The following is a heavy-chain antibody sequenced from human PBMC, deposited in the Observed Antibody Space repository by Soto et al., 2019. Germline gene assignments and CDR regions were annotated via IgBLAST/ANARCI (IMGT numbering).Heavy chain of an antibody. CDR2: ITRSGSST. Sequence: EEQLLESGGGLVQPGESLRLSCAASGFTFNIYDMNWVRQAPGKGLEWVSGITRSGSSTYYADSVKGRFTISRDNSKSTLDLQINSLRAEDTALYYCASHYYGSGSYPSYWGQGTLVTVSS. J-gene: IGHJ4*02. D-gene: IGHD3-10*01. V-gene: IGHV3-23*01. CDR3: ASHYYGSGSYPSY. CDR1: GFTFNIYD.